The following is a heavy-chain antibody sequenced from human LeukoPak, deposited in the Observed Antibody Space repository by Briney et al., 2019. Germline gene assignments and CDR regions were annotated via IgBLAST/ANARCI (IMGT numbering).Heavy chain of an antibody. CDR3: ARDGYEISAGYYPLPLV. J-gene: IGHJ6*02. Sequence: PSETLSLTCTVSGGSISSSTYYWGWIRQPPGKGLEWIGNIYYSGSTYYNPSLKSRVTVSIDTSKNQFSLKLSSLTAADTAVYYCARDGYEISAGYYPLPLVWGQGTTVTVSS. CDR2: IYYSGST. V-gene: IGHV4-39*02. D-gene: IGHD3-9*01. CDR1: GGSISSSTYY.